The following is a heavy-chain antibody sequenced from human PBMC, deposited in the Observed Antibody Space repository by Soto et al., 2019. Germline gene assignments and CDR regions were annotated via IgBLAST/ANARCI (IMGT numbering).Heavy chain of an antibody. Sequence: SETLSLTCTVSGGSISSGGYYWSWIRQHPGKGLEWIGYIYYSGSTYYNPSLKSRVTISVDTSKNQFSLKLSSVTAADTAVYYCARGVAPALYYYYYYMDVWGKGTTVTVSS. CDR1: GGSISSGGYY. D-gene: IGHD5-18*01. V-gene: IGHV4-31*03. J-gene: IGHJ6*03. CDR2: IYYSGST. CDR3: ARGVAPALYYYYYYMDV.